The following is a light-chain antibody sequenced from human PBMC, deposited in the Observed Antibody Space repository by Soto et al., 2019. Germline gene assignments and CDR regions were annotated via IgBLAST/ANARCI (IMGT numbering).Light chain of an antibody. Sequence: EIVLTQSPGTLSLSPGERATLSCRASQSVSNTYLAWYQQKPGQAPRLLIYDASSRATGIPDRFSGSGSGTDFTLTISRLEPENFAVYYCQHYGRSPGLFTFGPGNKVDIK. CDR3: QHYGRSPGLFT. J-gene: IGKJ3*01. CDR2: DAS. V-gene: IGKV3-20*01. CDR1: QSVSNTY.